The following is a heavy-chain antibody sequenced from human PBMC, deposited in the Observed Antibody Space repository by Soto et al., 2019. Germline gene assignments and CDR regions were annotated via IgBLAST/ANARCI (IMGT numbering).Heavy chain of an antibody. Sequence: PGGSLRLSCAASGFTFTSYAMSWVRQAPGKGLEWVSAIGGSGGSTYYADSVKGRFTISRDNSKNTLYLQMNSLRAGDTAVYYCAKDKIAVVPAAPDAFDIWCQGTMVTGSS. CDR3: AKDKIAVVPAAPDAFDI. D-gene: IGHD2-2*01. CDR1: GFTFTSYA. J-gene: IGHJ3*02. V-gene: IGHV3-23*01. CDR2: IGGSGGST.